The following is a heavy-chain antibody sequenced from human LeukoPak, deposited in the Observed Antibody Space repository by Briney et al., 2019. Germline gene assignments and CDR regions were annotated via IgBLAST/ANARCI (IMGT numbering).Heavy chain of an antibody. CDR3: ASYTMVRGAIDY. D-gene: IGHD3-10*01. V-gene: IGHV4-31*03. CDR2: IYYSGST. J-gene: IGHJ4*02. Sequence: PSETLSLTCTVSGGSISSSDYHWTWIRQHPGKGLEWIGYIYYSGSTYYTPSLKSRVTISIDTSKNQFSLKLSSVTAADTAVYYCASYTMVRGAIDYWGQGTLVTVSS. CDR1: GGSISSSDYH.